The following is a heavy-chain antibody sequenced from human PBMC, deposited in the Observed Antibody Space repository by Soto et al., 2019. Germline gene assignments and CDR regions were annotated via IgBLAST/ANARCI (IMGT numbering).Heavy chain of an antibody. V-gene: IGHV4-30-2*01. CDR1: GGSISSGGSS. J-gene: IGHJ4*02. Sequence: QLQLQESGSGLVKPSQTLSLTCAVSGGSISSGGSSWSWIRQPPGKGLEWIGYIYHSGSTYYNPSLKSRVTILLDRSKNQFSLKPSSVTAADTAVYYCARGEVVALGYWGQGTLVTVSS. CDR3: ARGEVVALGY. D-gene: IGHD2-15*01. CDR2: IYHSGST.